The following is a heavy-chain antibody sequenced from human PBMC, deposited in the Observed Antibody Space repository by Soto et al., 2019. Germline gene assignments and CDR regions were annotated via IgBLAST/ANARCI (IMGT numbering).Heavy chain of an antibody. Sequence: PGGSLRLSCAASGFTFSSYIMHWVRQTPGKGLVWVSRITTDGSTIYYADSVKGRFTISRDNAKNSLYLQMNSLRDEDTAVYYCAREGPSAGGCTALNWVGPWGQGTLVTVSS. CDR1: GFTFSSYI. V-gene: IGHV3-48*02. D-gene: IGHD2-8*01. J-gene: IGHJ5*02. CDR2: ITTDGSTI. CDR3: AREGPSAGGCTALNWVGP.